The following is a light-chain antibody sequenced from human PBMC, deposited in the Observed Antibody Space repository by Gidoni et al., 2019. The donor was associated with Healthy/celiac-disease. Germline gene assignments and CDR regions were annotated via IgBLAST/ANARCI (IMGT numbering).Light chain of an antibody. V-gene: IGKV3-20*01. Sequence: EIVLTPSPGTLSLSPGDRATLSCRGSQSVRNSYFAWYQQRPGQAPRLLIYGASSRPSGIPATCSGWGSGTDFTLTIGRLEPEDFAVYYCQQYGTSPFTFGPGTKVDIK. J-gene: IGKJ3*01. CDR1: QSVRNSY. CDR3: QQYGTSPFT. CDR2: GAS.